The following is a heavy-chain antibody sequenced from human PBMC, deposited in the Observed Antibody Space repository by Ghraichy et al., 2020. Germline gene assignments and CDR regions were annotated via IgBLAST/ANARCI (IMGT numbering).Heavy chain of an antibody. CDR1: GFTFSTYG. CDR2: ITFDGGNI. J-gene: IGHJ4*02. D-gene: IGHD3-16*02. Sequence: GGSLRLSCVASGFTFSTYGLHWVRQAPGKGLEWVAVITFDGGNILYTDSVKGRFTISRDNSRNTLYLQMNSLRAEDAGVYYCARDEAGGLRLGQLSSYFDSWGQGTLVTVSS. CDR3: ARDEAGGLRLGQLSSYFDS. V-gene: IGHV3-30*04.